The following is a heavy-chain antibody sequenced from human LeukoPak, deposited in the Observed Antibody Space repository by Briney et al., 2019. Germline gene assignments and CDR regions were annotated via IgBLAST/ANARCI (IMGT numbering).Heavy chain of an antibody. CDR2: ISAYNGNT. CDR1: GYTFTSYG. D-gene: IGHD4-17*01. CDR3: ARDDYGDPNWFDP. Sequence: EASVKVSCKASGYTFTSYGISWVRQAPGRGLEWMGWISAYNGNTNYAQKLQGRVTMTTDTSTSTAYMELRSLRSDDTAVYYCARDDYGDPNWFDPWGQGTLVTVSS. V-gene: IGHV1-18*01. J-gene: IGHJ5*02.